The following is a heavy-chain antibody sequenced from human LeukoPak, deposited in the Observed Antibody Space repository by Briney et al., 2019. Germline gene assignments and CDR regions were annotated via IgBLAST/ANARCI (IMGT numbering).Heavy chain of an antibody. V-gene: IGHV3-48*04. CDR3: ARDAFHGRALDY. J-gene: IGHJ4*02. D-gene: IGHD2-8*01. CDR1: GFTFSSYW. CDR2: ISSSGSTI. Sequence: AGGSLRLSCAASGFTFSSYWMHWVRHAPGKGLEWVSYISSSGSTIYYADAVKGRFTISRDNAKNSLYLQMNSLRAEDTAGDYCARDAFHGRALDYWGQGTLVTVSS.